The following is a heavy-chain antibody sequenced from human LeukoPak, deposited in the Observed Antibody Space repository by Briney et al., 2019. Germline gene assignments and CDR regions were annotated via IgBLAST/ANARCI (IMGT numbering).Heavy chain of an antibody. CDR3: ARDYRGSTTGTAFDY. J-gene: IGHJ4*02. Sequence: PGGSLRLSCAASGFTFSSYEMNWVRQAPGKGLEWVSYISSSGSTIYYADSVKGRFTISRDNARNSLYLQMSSLRAEDMAVYYCARDYRGSTTGTAFDYWGQGTLVTVSS. CDR1: GFTFSSYE. V-gene: IGHV3-48*03. CDR2: ISSSGSTI. D-gene: IGHD1-1*01.